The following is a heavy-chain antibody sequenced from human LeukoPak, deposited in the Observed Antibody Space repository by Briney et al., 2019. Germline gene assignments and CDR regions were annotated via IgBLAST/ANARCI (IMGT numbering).Heavy chain of an antibody. V-gene: IGHV4-34*01. J-gene: IGHJ4*02. D-gene: IGHD1-26*01. CDR2: INHSGST. CDR3: ARFNSGSYQHYFDY. Sequence: SETLSLTCAVYGGSFSGYYWSWIRQPPGKGLEWIGEINHSGSTNYNPSLKSRVTISVDTSKNQFFLRLSSVTAADTAVYYCARFNSGSYQHYFDYWGQGTLVTVSS. CDR1: GGSFSGYY.